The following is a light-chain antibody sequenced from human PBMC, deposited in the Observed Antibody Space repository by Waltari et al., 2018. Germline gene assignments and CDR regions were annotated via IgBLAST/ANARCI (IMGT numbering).Light chain of an antibody. CDR3: QHYDSYSPWT. Sequence: DIQMTQSPSTLSASVGDRVSITCRASQDVNSWLAWYQQKPGKAPKLLIYRTSRLESGVPSRFSGSGSGTEFTLTISSLQPDDFATYYCQHYDSYSPWTFGQVTRVEV. J-gene: IGKJ1*01. CDR1: QDVNSW. V-gene: IGKV1-5*03. CDR2: RTS.